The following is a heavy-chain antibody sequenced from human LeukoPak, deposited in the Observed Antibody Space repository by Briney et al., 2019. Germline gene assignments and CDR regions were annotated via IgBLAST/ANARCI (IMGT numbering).Heavy chain of an antibody. J-gene: IGHJ4*02. V-gene: IGHV4-34*01. D-gene: IGHD3-22*01. CDR3: ARERTLFPGDSSGYFDY. CDR1: GGSISSYY. Sequence: SETLSLTCTVSGGSISSYYWSWIRQPPGKGLEWIGEINHSGSTNYNPSLKSRVTIPVDTSKNQFSLKLSSVTAADTAVYYCARERTLFPGDSSGYFDYWGQGILVTVSS. CDR2: INHSGST.